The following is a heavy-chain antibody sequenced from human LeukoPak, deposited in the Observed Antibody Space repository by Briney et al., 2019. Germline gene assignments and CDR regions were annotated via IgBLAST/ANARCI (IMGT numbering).Heavy chain of an antibody. J-gene: IGHJ3*02. CDR1: GGFISGYY. V-gene: IGHV4-4*07. Sequence: SETLSLTCSVSGGFISGYYWTWIRQPAGKGLEWIGRIYTSGSTNYNPSLKSRVTMSVDTSKNQFSLKLSSVTAADTAVYYCARGRAYAFDIWGQGTMVTVSS. CDR2: IYTSGST. CDR3: ARGRAYAFDI.